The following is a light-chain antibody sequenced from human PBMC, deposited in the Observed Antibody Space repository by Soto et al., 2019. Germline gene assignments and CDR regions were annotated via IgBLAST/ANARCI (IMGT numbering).Light chain of an antibody. V-gene: IGKV3-15*01. Sequence: IGLTQSPYTLSAPPGQSATLSCRASQSVSSNLAWYQQKPGQAPRLLIYGASTRATGIPARFSGSGSGTEFTLTISSLQSEDFAVYYCQQYNNWPLTFGGGSKVDIK. CDR3: QQYNNWPLT. CDR2: GAS. J-gene: IGKJ4*01. CDR1: QSVSSN.